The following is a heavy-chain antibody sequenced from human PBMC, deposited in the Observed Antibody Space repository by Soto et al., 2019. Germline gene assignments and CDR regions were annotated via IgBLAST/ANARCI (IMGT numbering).Heavy chain of an antibody. CDR1: GFTVSSHA. Sequence: EVQVLESGGGLVQPGGSLRLSCEGSGFTVSSHAMTWIHQAPGKGPEWVSTVTADGGTYYADSVKGRFAMSRDTSENTLYLQMNSLGAEDTAAYYCAPHVSCSVGSCQYDAFAIRGQGTMVTVSS. D-gene: IGHD2-15*01. V-gene: IGHV3-23*01. CDR2: VTADGGT. CDR3: APHVSCSVGSCQYDAFAI. J-gene: IGHJ3*02.